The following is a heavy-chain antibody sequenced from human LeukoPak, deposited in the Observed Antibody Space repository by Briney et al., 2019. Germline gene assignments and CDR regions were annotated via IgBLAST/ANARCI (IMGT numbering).Heavy chain of an antibody. CDR3: VRALLGTSDY. CDR1: GFTFSTSW. D-gene: IGHD7-27*01. CDR2: INPVGSIT. Sequence: GGSLRLSCAASGFTFSTSWLHWVRQVPGKGLVWVSRINPVGSITNYADSVKGRFTISRDNANNMLYLLMNSLRVDDTAVYYCVRALLGTSDYWGQGTLVTVSS. V-gene: IGHV3-74*01. J-gene: IGHJ4*02.